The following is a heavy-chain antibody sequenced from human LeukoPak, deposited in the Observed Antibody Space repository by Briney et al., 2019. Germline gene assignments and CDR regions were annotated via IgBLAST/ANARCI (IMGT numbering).Heavy chain of an antibody. J-gene: IGHJ4*02. CDR2: IIPIFGTA. D-gene: IGHD1-26*01. CDR1: GGTFSSYA. V-gene: IGHV1-69*13. Sequence: SVKVSCKASGGTFSSYAISWVRQAPGQGLEWMGGIIPIFGTANYAQKFQGRVTITADESTGTAYMELSSLRSEDTAVYYCARDSGSYRTFDYWGQGTLVTVSS. CDR3: ARDSGSYRTFDY.